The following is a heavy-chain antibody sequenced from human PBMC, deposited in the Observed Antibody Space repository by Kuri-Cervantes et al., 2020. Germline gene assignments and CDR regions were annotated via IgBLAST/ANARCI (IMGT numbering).Heavy chain of an antibody. D-gene: IGHD2-15*01. CDR1: GGTLISYA. V-gene: IGHV1-69*01. Sequence: SSVQDSFKASGGTLISYAISGVRQAPAQGLEWMGGNISIFGTSNYAQKLQGRVTVTEDESTSTAYMELSSLRSEETAVYYCAAALRGYCSGGSCYTLGVYYMDVWGKGTTVTVSS. CDR2: NISIFGTS. J-gene: IGHJ6*03. CDR3: AAALRGYCSGGSCYTLGVYYMDV.